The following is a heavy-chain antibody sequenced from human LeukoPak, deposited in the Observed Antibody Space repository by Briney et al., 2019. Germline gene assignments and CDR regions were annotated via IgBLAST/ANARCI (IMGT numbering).Heavy chain of an antibody. CDR2: ISGSGGST. CDR1: GFTFSSYA. Sequence: GGSLRLSCAASGFTFSSYAMSWVRQAPGKGLEWVSVISGSGGSTYYADSVKGRFTISRDNSKNTLYLQMNSLRAEDTAVYYCANIAAPPTYYYYYYMDVWAKGTTVTVSS. V-gene: IGHV3-23*01. CDR3: ANIAAPPTYYYYYYMDV. J-gene: IGHJ6*03. D-gene: IGHD6-6*01.